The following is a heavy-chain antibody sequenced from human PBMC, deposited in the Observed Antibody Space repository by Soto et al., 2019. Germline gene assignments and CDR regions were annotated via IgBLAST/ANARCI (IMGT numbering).Heavy chain of an antibody. CDR2: INPSGGST. CDR3: ARSRYSSAPYPLSNWFDP. CDR1: GYTFTSYY. D-gene: IGHD6-25*01. V-gene: IGHV1-46*01. J-gene: IGHJ5*02. Sequence: ASVKVSCKSSGYTFTSYYMHWVRQAPGQGLEWMGIINPSGGSTSYAQKFQGRVTMTRDTSTSTVYMELSSVRSADTAVYYCARSRYSSAPYPLSNWFDPWGQGTLVTVSS.